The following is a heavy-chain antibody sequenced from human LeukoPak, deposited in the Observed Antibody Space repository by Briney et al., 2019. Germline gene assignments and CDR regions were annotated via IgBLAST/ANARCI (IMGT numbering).Heavy chain of an antibody. CDR2: IKQDGSEK. CDR3: ARDRTPITMVRGDYFDY. D-gene: IGHD3-10*01. Sequence: PGGSLRLSCAASGFTFSSYWMSWVRQAPGKGLEWVANIKQDGSEKYYVDSVKGRFTISRDNAKDSLYLQMNSLRAEDTAVYYCARDRTPITMVRGDYFDYWGQGTLVTVSS. J-gene: IGHJ4*02. CDR1: GFTFSSYW. V-gene: IGHV3-7*01.